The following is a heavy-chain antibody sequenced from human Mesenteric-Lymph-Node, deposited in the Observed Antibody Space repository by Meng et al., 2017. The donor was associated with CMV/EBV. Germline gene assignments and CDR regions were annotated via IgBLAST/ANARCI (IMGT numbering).Heavy chain of an antibody. CDR3: ARLDTSLVTDY. D-gene: IGHD5-18*01. CDR1: GGSISSGNYF. CDR2: IYYSGST. V-gene: IGHV4-39*07. J-gene: IGHJ4*02. Sequence: SETLSLTCTVSGGSISSGNYFWAWIRQPPGKGLEWIGSIYYSGSTYYNPSLKSRVTISVDRSKNQFSLKLSSVTAADTAVYYCARLDTSLVTDYWGQGTLVTVSS.